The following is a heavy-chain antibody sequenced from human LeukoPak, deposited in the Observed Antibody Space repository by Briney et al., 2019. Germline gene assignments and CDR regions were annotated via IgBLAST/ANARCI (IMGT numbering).Heavy chain of an antibody. Sequence: ASVKVSCKSSGGTFSSYAISWVRQAPGQGLEWMGGIIPIFGTANYAQKFQGRVTITADRSMSTAYMELSSLRSEDRDGYNFARGPEGYYYYYYMDVWGKGTTVTVSS. CDR2: IIPIFGTA. V-gene: IGHV1-69*06. J-gene: IGHJ6*03. CDR3: ARGPEGYYYYYYMDV. CDR1: GGTFSSYA.